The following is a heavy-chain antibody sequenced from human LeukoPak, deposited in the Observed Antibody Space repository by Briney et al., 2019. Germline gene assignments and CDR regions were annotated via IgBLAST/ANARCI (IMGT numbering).Heavy chain of an antibody. V-gene: IGHV3-7*01. J-gene: IGHJ4*02. CDR3: ARDRRSSGWYDFDY. CDR1: GFTFSSYW. D-gene: IGHD6-19*01. CDR2: IKQDGSEK. Sequence: HPGGSLRLSCAASGFTFSSYWMSWVRQAPGKGLEWVANIKQDGSEKYYVDSVKGRFSISRDNSKNSVYLQINSLRAEDTAVYYCARDRRSSGWYDFDYWGQGTLVTVSS.